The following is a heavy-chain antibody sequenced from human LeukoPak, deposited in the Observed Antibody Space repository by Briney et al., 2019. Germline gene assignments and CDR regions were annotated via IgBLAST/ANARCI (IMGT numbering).Heavy chain of an antibody. V-gene: IGHV4-39*07. Sequence: SETLSLTCTVSGGSISTANYYWGWVRQPPGKGLEWIGNIFYSGSTYYSPPLKSRLTISLDTSRNQFSLRLNSVTAADTAVYYCARSLQQLDHYFDYWGQGTLVTVSS. CDR2: IFYSGST. CDR3: ARSLQQLDHYFDY. J-gene: IGHJ4*02. CDR1: GGSISTANYY. D-gene: IGHD6-13*01.